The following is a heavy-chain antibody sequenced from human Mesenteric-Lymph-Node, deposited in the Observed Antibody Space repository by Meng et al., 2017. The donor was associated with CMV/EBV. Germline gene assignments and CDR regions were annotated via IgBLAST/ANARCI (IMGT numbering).Heavy chain of an antibody. D-gene: IGHD2-15*01. Sequence: QVQLQQWGAGLLKPSENLSLTCSVYGGSFSGYYWSWIRQPPGQGLEWIGEINHSGVPNYNPSLKSRVTISLDRSKNQFSLKLSSVTAEDTAVYYCARGSDIPVNNYWGQGTLVTVSS. V-gene: IGHV4-34*01. CDR1: GGSFSGYY. J-gene: IGHJ4*02. CDR2: INHSGVP. CDR3: ARGSDIPVNNY.